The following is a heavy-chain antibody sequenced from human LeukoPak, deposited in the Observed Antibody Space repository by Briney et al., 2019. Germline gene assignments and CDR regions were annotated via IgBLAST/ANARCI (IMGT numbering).Heavy chain of an antibody. CDR2: ISGSGGST. CDR1: GFTFSSYA. V-gene: IGHV3-23*01. Sequence: GGSLRLSCAASGFTFSSYAMSWVRQAPGKGLEWVSAISGSGGSTYYADSVKGRFTISRDNSKNTLYLQMNSLRAEDTAVYYCTRDHRGQLLYAFDIWGQGTMVTVSS. J-gene: IGHJ3*02. D-gene: IGHD2-2*01. CDR3: TRDHRGQLLYAFDI.